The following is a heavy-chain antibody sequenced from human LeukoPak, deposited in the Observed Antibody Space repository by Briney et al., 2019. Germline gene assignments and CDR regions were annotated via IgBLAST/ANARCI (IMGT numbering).Heavy chain of an antibody. J-gene: IGHJ4*02. Sequence: GGSLRLSCAASGFTFSSYWMSWVRQAPGKGLEWVANIKQYGSEKYCVDSVKGRFTISRDNAKNSLYLQMNSLRAEDTAVYYCARDNMRDGGIAAAGTDYWGQGTLVTVSS. CDR2: IKQYGSEK. CDR3: ARDNMRDGGIAAAGTDY. CDR1: GFTFSSYW. D-gene: IGHD6-13*01. V-gene: IGHV3-7*01.